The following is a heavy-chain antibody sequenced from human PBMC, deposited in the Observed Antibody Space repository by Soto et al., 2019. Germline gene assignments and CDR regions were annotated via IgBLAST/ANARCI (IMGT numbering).Heavy chain of an antibody. CDR1: FFSFLPPS. Sequence: LSLPFPFSFFSFLPPSWRWIRQPSFKGLEWLVLFYNAERTTYNPALKGRVTMSMDTSNNQFSLKLTSVTAADTAVYFCAREPLAHSYFDFWGQGTLVTVSS. J-gene: IGHJ4*02. CDR3: AREPLAHSYFDF. CDR2: FYNAERT. V-gene: IGHV4-4*07.